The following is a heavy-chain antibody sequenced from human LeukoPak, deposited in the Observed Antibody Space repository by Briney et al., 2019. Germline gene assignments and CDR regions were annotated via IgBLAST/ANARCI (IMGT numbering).Heavy chain of an antibody. V-gene: IGHV1-2*06. CDR3: ARSNYYYDSSGYVYYFDY. CDR2: INPNSGGT. D-gene: IGHD3-22*01. J-gene: IGHJ4*02. CDR1: GYTFTGYY. Sequence: ASVKVSCKASGYTFTGYYMHWVRQAPGQGLEWMGRINPNSGGTNYAQKFQGRVTMTGDTSSSTAYMELSRLRSDDTAVYYCARSNYYYDSSGYVYYFDYWGQGTLVTVSS.